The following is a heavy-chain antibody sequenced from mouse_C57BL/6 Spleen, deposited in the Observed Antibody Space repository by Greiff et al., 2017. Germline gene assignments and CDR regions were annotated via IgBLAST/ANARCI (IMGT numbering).Heavy chain of an antibody. V-gene: IGHV5-17*01. CDR2: ISSGSSTT. CDR1: GFTFSDYG. CDR3: ERGYYDSSYVGYFDV. Sequence: EVQLVESGGGLVKPGGSLKLSCAASGFTFSDYGMHWVRQAPEQGLEWVAYISSGSSTTYYAHTVKGRFTISRDNANNTLFLQMNSLRSEDTDMYYCERGYYDSSYVGYFDVWGTGTTVTVSS. D-gene: IGHD1-1*01. J-gene: IGHJ1*03.